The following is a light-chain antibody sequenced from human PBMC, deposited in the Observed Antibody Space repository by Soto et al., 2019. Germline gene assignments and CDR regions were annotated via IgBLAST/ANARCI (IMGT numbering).Light chain of an antibody. CDR3: QQANDWPPT. Sequence: RVMTQPPVSLSVSPGERVTLSCRASQPISNNLAWYQQQPGQAPRLLIFDASTRATVIPARFSGSGSGTEFTLTISSLQSEDFATYYCQQANDWPPTFGQGT. CDR1: QPISNN. CDR2: DAS. J-gene: IGKJ1*01. V-gene: IGKV3-15*01.